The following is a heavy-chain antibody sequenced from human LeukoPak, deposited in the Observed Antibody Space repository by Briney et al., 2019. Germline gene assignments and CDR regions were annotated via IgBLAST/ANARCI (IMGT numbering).Heavy chain of an antibody. V-gene: IGHV3-49*04. Sequence: GGSLRLSCAASGFTVSSNYMSWVRQAPGKGLEWVGFIRSKAYGGTTEYAASVKGRFTISRDDSKSIAYLQMNSLKTEDTAVYYCTRSTPYYYDSSGYYQNFVYWGQGTLVTVSS. D-gene: IGHD3-22*01. CDR1: GFTVSSNY. CDR2: IRSKAYGGTT. CDR3: TRSTPYYYDSSGYYQNFVY. J-gene: IGHJ4*02.